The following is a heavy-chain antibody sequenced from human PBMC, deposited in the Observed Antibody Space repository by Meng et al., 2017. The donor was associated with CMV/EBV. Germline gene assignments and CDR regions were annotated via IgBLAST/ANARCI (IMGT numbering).Heavy chain of an antibody. J-gene: IGHJ6*02. CDR1: GFTVSSNY. Sequence: GESLKISCAASGFTVSSNYMSWVRQAPGKGLEWVSVIYSGGSTYYADSVKGRFTISRDNSKNTLYLQMNSLRAEDTAVYYCARPSEGYYYGMDVWGQGTTVTVS. CDR3: ARPSEGYYYGMDV. V-gene: IGHV3-53*01. CDR2: IYSGGST. D-gene: IGHD2-2*01.